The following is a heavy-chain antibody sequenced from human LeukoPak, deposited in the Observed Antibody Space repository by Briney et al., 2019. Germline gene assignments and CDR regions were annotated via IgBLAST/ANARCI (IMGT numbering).Heavy chain of an antibody. V-gene: IGHV3-23*01. J-gene: IGHJ4*02. D-gene: IGHD3-10*01. CDR1: GFIFRGDW. CDR3: ARRNTGNSFDC. CDR2: ISESGGGT. Sequence: PGGSLRLSCAASGFIFRGDWMNWVRQAPGKGLEWVSSISESGGGTYYADSVKGRFTVSRDNSKNTLYLQMSSLRVEDTAVYYCARRNTGNSFDCWGQGVLVTVSS.